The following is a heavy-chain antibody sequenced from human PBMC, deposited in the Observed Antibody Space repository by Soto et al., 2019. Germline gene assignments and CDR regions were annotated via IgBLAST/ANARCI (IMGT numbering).Heavy chain of an antibody. V-gene: IGHV1-18*01. CDR2: ISSYNGDT. Sequence: QVQLVQSGAEVKKPGASVKVSCKASGYTFTRSGISWVRQAPGQGPEWMGWISSYNGDTNYAQTFQGRVTMTTDTATNTAYMELRSLRSDDTAVYYCAREGVATYYYYGMDVWGQGTPVTVSS. CDR1: GYTFTRSG. D-gene: IGHD5-12*01. CDR3: AREGVATYYYYGMDV. J-gene: IGHJ6*02.